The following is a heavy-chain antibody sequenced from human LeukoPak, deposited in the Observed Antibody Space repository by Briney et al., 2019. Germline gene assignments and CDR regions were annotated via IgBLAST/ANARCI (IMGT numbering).Heavy chain of an antibody. CDR1: GFTVSSNY. CDR3: ARGKVTVPLYYFDY. D-gene: IGHD4-11*01. Sequence: PGGSLRLSCAASGFTVSSNYMSWVRQAPGKGLEWVSVIYSGGSTYYADSVKGRFTISRDNSKNTLYLQMNSLRAEDTAVYYCARGKVTVPLYYFDYWGQGTLVTVS. J-gene: IGHJ4*02. V-gene: IGHV3-66*02. CDR2: IYSGGST.